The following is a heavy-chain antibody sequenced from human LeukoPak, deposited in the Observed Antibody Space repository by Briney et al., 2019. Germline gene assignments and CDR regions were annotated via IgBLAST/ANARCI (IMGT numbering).Heavy chain of an antibody. CDR2: INPKNGDS. D-gene: IGHD4-17*01. CDR3: ARAGYGYGVSSDF. V-gene: IGHV1-2*02. CDR1: GYPFTTYY. Sequence: PSVNVSCKASGYPFTTYYIHCVRQSPGQGLEWMGCINPKNGDSKYAQKFQGRVTMTRATSIATAYMEVSRLTSDDTSVYFCARAGYGYGVSSDFWGQGTLVTVSS. J-gene: IGHJ4*02.